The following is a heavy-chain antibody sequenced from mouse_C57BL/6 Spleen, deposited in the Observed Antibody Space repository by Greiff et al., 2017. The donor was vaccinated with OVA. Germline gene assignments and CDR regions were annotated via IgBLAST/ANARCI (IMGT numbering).Heavy chain of an antibody. CDR3: AMFPAYYSNYGRYFDV. CDR2: LHPSDSDT. V-gene: IGHV1-74*01. D-gene: IGHD2-5*01. J-gene: IGHJ1*03. Sequence: QVQLQQPGAELVKPGASVKVSCKASGYTFTSYWMHWVKQRPGQGLEWSGRLHPSDSDTNYNQKFKGKATLTVDKSSSTAYMQLSSLTSEDSAVYYCAMFPAYYSNYGRYFDVWGTGTTVTVSS. CDR1: GYTFTSYW.